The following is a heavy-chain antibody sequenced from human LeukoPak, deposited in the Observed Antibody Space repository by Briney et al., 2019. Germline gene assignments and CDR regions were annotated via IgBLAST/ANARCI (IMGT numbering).Heavy chain of an antibody. CDR3: ARVGCSSTSCYTLRGNYYYMDV. CDR2: IYYSGST. Sequence: SETLSLTCTVSGGSISSYYWSWIRQPPGKGLEWIGYIYYSGSTNYNPSLKSRVTISVDTSKNQFSLKLSSVTAADTAVYYCARVGCSSTSCYTLRGNYYYMDVWGKGTTVTVSS. CDR1: GGSISSYY. V-gene: IGHV4-59*12. D-gene: IGHD2-2*02. J-gene: IGHJ6*03.